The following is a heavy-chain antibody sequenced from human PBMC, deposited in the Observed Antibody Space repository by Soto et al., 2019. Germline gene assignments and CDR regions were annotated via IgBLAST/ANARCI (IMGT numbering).Heavy chain of an antibody. J-gene: IGHJ5*02. Sequence: PSHTLSLTCAISGDSVSSNSAAWNWIRQSPSRGLEWLGRTYYRSKWYKEYAASVRSRITINPDTSKNQFSLQLNSVSPEDTAVYYCARTVGWLDPWGQGTQVTVSS. CDR1: GDSVSSNSAA. CDR3: ARTVGWLDP. V-gene: IGHV6-1*01. D-gene: IGHD2-15*01. CDR2: TYYRSKWYK.